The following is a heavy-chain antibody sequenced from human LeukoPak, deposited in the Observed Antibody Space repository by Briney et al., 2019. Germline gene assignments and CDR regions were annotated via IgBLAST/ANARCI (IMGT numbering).Heavy chain of an antibody. V-gene: IGHV3-66*02. Sequence: GGSLRLSCAASGFTFSSYAMNWVRQAPGKGLEWVSVIYSGGSTYYADSVKGRFTISRDNSKNTLYLQMNSLRAEDTAVYYCARSGGSADYFDYWGQGTLVTVSS. CDR1: GFTFSSYA. CDR3: ARSGGSADYFDY. D-gene: IGHD1-26*01. J-gene: IGHJ4*02. CDR2: IYSGGST.